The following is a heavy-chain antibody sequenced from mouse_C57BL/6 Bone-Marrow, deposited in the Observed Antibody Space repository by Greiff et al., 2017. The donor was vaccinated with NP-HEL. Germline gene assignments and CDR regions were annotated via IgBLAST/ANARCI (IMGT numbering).Heavy chain of an antibody. D-gene: IGHD2-2*01. J-gene: IGHJ3*01. CDR3: TTCYGYASFAY. CDR2: IDPENGDT. CDR1: GFNIKDDY. Sequence: VQLQQSGAELVRPGASVKLSCTASGFNIKDDYMHWVKQRPEQGLEWIGWIDPENGDTEYASKFQGKATITADTSSNTAYLQLSSLTSDDTAVYYCTTCYGYASFAYWGQGTLVTVSA. V-gene: IGHV14-4*01.